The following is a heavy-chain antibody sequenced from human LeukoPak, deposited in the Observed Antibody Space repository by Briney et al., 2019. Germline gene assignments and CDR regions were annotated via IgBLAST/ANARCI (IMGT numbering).Heavy chain of an antibody. J-gene: IGHJ4*02. CDR2: IHCDGRA. Sequence: SETLSLTCTVSGGSISSSSYYWDWIRQPPGKGLEWIGAIHCDGRAYYNPSLKSRVTISGDTSENQFSLKLSSVTAADTAVYYCARGWRAAGSNWGQGTLVTVSS. CDR1: GGSISSSSYY. CDR3: ARGWRAAGSN. D-gene: IGHD6-13*01. V-gene: IGHV4-39*02.